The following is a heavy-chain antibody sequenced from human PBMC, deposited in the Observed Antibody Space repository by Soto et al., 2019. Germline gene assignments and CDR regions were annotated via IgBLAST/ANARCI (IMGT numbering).Heavy chain of an antibody. Sequence: QITLKESGPTLVKPTQTLTLTCTFSGFSLSTSGVGVGWIRQPPGKALEWLALIYWDDDKRYSPSLKSRLTITKDTSKNQVVLTMTNMDPVDTATYYHAHTVGGIWGRSEVGSYFDYWGQGTLVTVSS. CDR1: GFSLSTSGVG. J-gene: IGHJ4*02. V-gene: IGHV2-5*02. CDR3: AHTVGGIWGRSEVGSYFDY. CDR2: IYWDDDK. D-gene: IGHD1-26*01.